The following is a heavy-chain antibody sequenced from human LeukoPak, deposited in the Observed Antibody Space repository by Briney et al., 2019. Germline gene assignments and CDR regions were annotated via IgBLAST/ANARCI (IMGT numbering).Heavy chain of an antibody. Sequence: GGSLRLSCAASGFTFSSYGMHWVRQAPGKGLEWVAVISYDGSNKYYADSVKGRFTISRDNSKNTLYLQMNSLRAEDTAVYYCASGDSTLYYFDYWGQGTLVTVSS. CDR3: ASGDSTLYYFDY. V-gene: IGHV3-30*03. CDR2: ISYDGSNK. CDR1: GFTFSSYG. J-gene: IGHJ4*02. D-gene: IGHD2-2*01.